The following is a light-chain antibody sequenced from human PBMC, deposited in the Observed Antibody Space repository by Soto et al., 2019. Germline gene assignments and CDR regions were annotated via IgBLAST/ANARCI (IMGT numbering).Light chain of an antibody. CDR1: QSVSSY. J-gene: IGKJ4*01. V-gene: IGKV3-11*01. Sequence: EVVLTQSPTTLSLSPGDRATLSCRASQSVSSYLAWYQQKPGQAPRLLIYDASKRATGIPARFSGSGSGTDFTFTISSLEPEDFSVYYCQQRSIWVTFGGGTKVEIK. CDR2: DAS. CDR3: QQRSIWVT.